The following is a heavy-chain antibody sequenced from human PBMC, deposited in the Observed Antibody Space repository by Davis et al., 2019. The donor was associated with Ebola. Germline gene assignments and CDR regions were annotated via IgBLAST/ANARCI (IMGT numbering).Heavy chain of an antibody. CDR3: ARSKATTSYYYFYYQRDI. CDR2: INSRGGII. D-gene: IGHD3/OR15-3a*01. J-gene: IGHJ6*02. Sequence: GESLKISCAASGFTFSSYGMNRVRQAPGKGLEWVSYINSRGGIIYYADSVKGRFTISRDNAKNSLYLQMNSLRAEDTAVYYCARSKATTSYYYFYYQRDIWGQGTAVTVSS. V-gene: IGHV3-48*04. CDR1: GFTFSSYG.